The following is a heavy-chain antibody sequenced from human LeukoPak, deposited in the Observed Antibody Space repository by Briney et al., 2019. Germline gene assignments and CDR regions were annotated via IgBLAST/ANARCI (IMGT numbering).Heavy chain of an antibody. CDR2: IKSKTDGGTT. Sequence: GGSLRLSCAASGFTFSNAWMSWVRQAPGKGLEWVGRIKSKTDGGTTDYAAPVKGRFTISRDDSKNTLYLQMNSLKTEDTAVYYCTTEGPFDSSGYSVSLYWGQGTLVTVSS. D-gene: IGHD3-22*01. CDR1: GFTFSNAW. J-gene: IGHJ4*02. CDR3: TTEGPFDSSGYSVSLY. V-gene: IGHV3-15*01.